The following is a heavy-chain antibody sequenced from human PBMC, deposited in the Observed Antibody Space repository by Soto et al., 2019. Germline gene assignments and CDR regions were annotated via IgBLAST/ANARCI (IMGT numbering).Heavy chain of an antibody. D-gene: IGHD2-15*01. CDR1: GFTFSSYA. J-gene: IGHJ6*03. CDR2: ISYDGSNK. V-gene: IGHV3-30*01. CDR3: ARDNRCSGGSCYSLGSSAYMDV. Sequence: GGSLRLSCAASGFTFSSYAMHWVRQAPGKGLERVAVISYDGSNKYYADSVKGRFTISRDNSKNTLYLQMNSLRAEDTAVYYCARDNRCSGGSCYSLGSSAYMDVWGKGTTVTVSS.